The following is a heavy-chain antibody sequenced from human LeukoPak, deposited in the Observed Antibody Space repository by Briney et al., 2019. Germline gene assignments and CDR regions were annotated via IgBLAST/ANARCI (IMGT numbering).Heavy chain of an antibody. CDR2: IYYSGST. CDR3: AREDYSYGYYYFDY. CDR1: GYSISSSNW. D-gene: IGHD5-18*01. J-gene: IGHJ4*02. V-gene: IGHV4-28*03. Sequence: SETLSLTCAVSGYSISSSNWWGWIRQPPGKGLEWIGYIYYSGSTNYNPSLKSRVTMSVDTSKNQFSLKLSSVTAVDTAVYYCAREDYSYGYYYFDYWGQGTLVTVSS.